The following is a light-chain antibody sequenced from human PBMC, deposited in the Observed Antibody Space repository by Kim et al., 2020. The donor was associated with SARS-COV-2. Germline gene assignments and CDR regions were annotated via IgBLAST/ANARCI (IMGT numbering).Light chain of an antibody. J-gene: IGKJ2*01. CDR3: QQRQT. Sequence: DMQLTQSPSSLSAFVGDRVTITCQANQDVSHSLTWYQQKPRKAPKLLIYDASTLESGVSPRFSGSGSGTFFTLTINNLQPEDSATYYCQQRQTFGQGTKLEI. V-gene: IGKV1-33*01. CDR1: QDVSHS. CDR2: DAS.